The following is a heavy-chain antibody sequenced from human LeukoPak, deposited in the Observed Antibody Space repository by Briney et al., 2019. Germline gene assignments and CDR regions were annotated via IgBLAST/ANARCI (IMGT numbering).Heavy chain of an antibody. Sequence: GESLKISCAASGFTFSSYSMNWVRQAPGKGLEWVSYISSSSSTIYYADSVKGRFTISRDNAKNSLYLQMNSLRAEDTAVYYCARELLLSSGETLRHYYYYYGMDVWGQGTTVTVSS. D-gene: IGHD6-19*01. V-gene: IGHV3-48*01. J-gene: IGHJ6*02. CDR3: ARELLLSSGETLRHYYYYYGMDV. CDR1: GFTFSSYS. CDR2: ISSSSSTI.